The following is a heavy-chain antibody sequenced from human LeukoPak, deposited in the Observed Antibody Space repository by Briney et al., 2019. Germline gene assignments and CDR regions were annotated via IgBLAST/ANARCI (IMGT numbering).Heavy chain of an antibody. CDR2: IYPRDGST. CDR1: GYSFTSNY. V-gene: IGHV1-46*01. Sequence: ASVKVSCKASGYSFTSNYIHWVRQAPGQGLEWMGMIYPRDGSTSYAQKFQGRVTVTRDTSTTTVHMELSGLRSEDTAVYYCARDQEAFDYWGQGTLVTVSS. J-gene: IGHJ4*02. CDR3: ARDQEAFDY.